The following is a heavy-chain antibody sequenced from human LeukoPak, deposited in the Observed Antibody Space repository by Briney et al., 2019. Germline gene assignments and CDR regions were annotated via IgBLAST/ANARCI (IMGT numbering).Heavy chain of an antibody. CDR3: ARAGGDYTENWFDP. CDR2: ISSSSSYI. Sequence: PGGSLRLSCAASGFKFSSYSMKWVRQAPGKGLEWVSFISSSSSYIYYADSLKGRFTISRDNAKNSLYLQMNSLRAEDTAVYYCARAGGDYTENWFDPWGQGTLVTVSS. D-gene: IGHD4-17*01. CDR1: GFKFSSYS. V-gene: IGHV3-21*01. J-gene: IGHJ5*02.